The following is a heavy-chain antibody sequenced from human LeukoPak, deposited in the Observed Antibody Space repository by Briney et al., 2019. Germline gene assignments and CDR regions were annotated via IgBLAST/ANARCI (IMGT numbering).Heavy chain of an antibody. CDR3: AREGITYYYGSGSFDNIYY. Sequence: SETLSLTCTVSGGSISSSSYYWRWIRQPPGKGLEWIGSIYYSGSTYYNPSLKSRVTISVDTSKNQFSLKLSSVTAADTAVYYCAREGITYYYGSGSFDNIYYWGQGTLVTVSS. V-gene: IGHV4-39*07. J-gene: IGHJ4*02. CDR2: IYYSGST. CDR1: GGSISSSSYY. D-gene: IGHD3-10*01.